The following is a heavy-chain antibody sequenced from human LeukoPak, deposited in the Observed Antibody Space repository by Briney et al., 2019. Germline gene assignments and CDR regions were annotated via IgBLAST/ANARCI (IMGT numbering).Heavy chain of an antibody. CDR2: INHSGST. J-gene: IGHJ4*02. V-gene: IGHV4-34*01. Sequence: SETLSLTCAVYGGSFSGYYWSWVRQPPGKGLEWIGEINHSGSTNYNPSLKSRVTMSADTSKNQFSLKVSSVTAADTAVYHCARRGVPAAHNLDHWGQGILVTVSA. CDR1: GGSFSGYY. CDR3: ARRGVPAAHNLDH. D-gene: IGHD2-2*01.